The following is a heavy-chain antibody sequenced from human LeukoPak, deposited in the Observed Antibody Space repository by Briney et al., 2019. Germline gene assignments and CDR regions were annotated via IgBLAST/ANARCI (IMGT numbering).Heavy chain of an antibody. Sequence: PGGSLRLSCAASGFTVSNNYMTWVRQAPGKGLEWVANIKEDGSEKYYVDSVKGRFTISRDNAKRSLYLQMNSLRAEDTAVYYCVPMKVGYWGQGALVTVSS. J-gene: IGHJ4*02. CDR1: GFTVSNNY. D-gene: IGHD3-22*01. CDR3: VPMKVGY. CDR2: IKEDGSEK. V-gene: IGHV3-7*01.